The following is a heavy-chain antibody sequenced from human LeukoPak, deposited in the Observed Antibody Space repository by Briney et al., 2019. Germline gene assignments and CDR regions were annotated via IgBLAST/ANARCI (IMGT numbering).Heavy chain of an antibody. CDR2: IYYSGST. D-gene: IGHD2-21*01. Sequence: SETLSLTCTVSGGSISSGGYYWSWIRQHPGKGLEWIGYIYYSGSTYYNPSLKSRVTISVDTSKNQFSLKLSSVTAADTAVYYCARVDSAQTNDYWGQGTLVTVS. CDR1: GGSISSGGYY. V-gene: IGHV4-31*03. J-gene: IGHJ4*02. CDR3: ARVDSAQTNDY.